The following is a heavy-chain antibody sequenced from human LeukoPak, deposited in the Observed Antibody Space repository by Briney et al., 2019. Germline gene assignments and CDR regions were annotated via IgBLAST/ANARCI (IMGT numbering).Heavy chain of an antibody. CDR2: ISKGSDSI. J-gene: IGHJ4*02. CDR3: ARGSYGDYDY. Sequence: PGGSLRLSCAASGFTFSNYTTNWVRQAPGKGLEWVSSISKGSDSIYYADSMKGRFTVSRDIAKNSLYLQMNSLRGEDTAVYYCARGSYGDYDYWGQGTLVTVSS. D-gene: IGHD4-17*01. CDR1: GFTFSNYT. V-gene: IGHV3-21*01.